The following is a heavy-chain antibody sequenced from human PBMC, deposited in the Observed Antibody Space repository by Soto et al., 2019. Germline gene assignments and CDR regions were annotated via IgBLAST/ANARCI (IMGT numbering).Heavy chain of an antibody. CDR2: ISGSDNST. CDR1: GFTFSSYA. V-gene: IGHV3-23*01. Sequence: GGSLRLSCAASGFTFSSYAMSWVRQAPGTGLESVSSISGSDNSTYYPAPGQRRLYNSRDNSKHTLYPHMSSLRDDDKAVYYCAPMGVGGQGTTVT. J-gene: IGHJ6*02. CDR3: APMGV.